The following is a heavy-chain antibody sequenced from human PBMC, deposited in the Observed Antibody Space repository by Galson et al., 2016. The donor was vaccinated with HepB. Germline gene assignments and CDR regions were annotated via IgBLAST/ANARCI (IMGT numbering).Heavy chain of an antibody. CDR1: GFTFSSYA. D-gene: IGHD6-19*01. V-gene: IGHV3-23*01. CDR2: TSGSGVIT. Sequence: SLRLSCAASGFTFSSYAMSWVRQAPGKGLEWVSATSGSGVITYYADSVKGRFTISRDNSKNTLYLQMNSLRAEDTAVYYCAKDQKRRLLSPITVAGTDYWGQGTLVTVSS. CDR3: AKDQKRRLLSPITVAGTDY. J-gene: IGHJ4*02.